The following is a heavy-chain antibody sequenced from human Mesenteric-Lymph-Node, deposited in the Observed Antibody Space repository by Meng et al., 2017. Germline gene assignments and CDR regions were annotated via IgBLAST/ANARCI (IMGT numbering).Heavy chain of an antibody. D-gene: IGHD3-10*01. V-gene: IGHV3-74*01. CDR2: INSDGSST. Sequence: VQLVGSGGGLVQPGGSLRLSCAASGFTFSSYWMHWVRQAPGKGLVWVSRINSDGSSTSYADSVKGRFTISRDNAKNTLYLQMNSLRVEDTALYYCTRAGSYRHDYWGQGTLVTVSS. J-gene: IGHJ4*02. CDR1: GFTFSSYW. CDR3: TRAGSYRHDY.